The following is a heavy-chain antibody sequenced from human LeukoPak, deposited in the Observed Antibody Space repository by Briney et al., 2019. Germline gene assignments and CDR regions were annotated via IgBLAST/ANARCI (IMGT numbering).Heavy chain of an antibody. V-gene: IGHV3-23*01. CDR1: GFTFSSYD. D-gene: IGHD2-2*01. CDR2: ITLSGANT. CDR3: AKRGNPAVGHHYLDV. Sequence: GGSLRLSCAASGFTFSSYDMSWVRQAPGKGLEWVSSITLSGANTFYADSVMGRFTISRDNSKNTLYPQMNSLRAEDTAVYFCAKRGNPAVGHHYLDVWGKGTTVSVSS. J-gene: IGHJ6*03.